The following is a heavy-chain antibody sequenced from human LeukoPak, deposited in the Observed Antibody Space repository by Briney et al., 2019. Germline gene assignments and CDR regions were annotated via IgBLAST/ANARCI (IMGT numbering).Heavy chain of an antibody. CDR1: GFTLSNHW. D-gene: IGHD3-22*01. Sequence: GGSLRLSCAASGFTLSNHWMTWVRQVPGKGLEWVGRIKSKTDGGTADYAAPVKGRFTISRDDSKNTLYLQMNSLKTEDTAVYYCTTADSSGRFLIDYWGQGTLVTVSS. CDR2: IKSKTDGGTA. CDR3: TTADSSGRFLIDY. V-gene: IGHV3-15*01. J-gene: IGHJ4*02.